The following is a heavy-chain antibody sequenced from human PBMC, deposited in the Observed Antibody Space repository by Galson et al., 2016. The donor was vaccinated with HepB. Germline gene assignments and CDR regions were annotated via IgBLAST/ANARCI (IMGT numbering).Heavy chain of an antibody. CDR2: MNPNSGNA. CDR3: ARGGGWGYCTNGVCSPHALDI. CDR1: GYTFTSYD. D-gene: IGHD2-8*01. J-gene: IGHJ3*02. Sequence: SVKVSCKASGYTFTSYDINWVRQATGQGLEWMGWMNPNSGNANFAQNFLGRLTMTRDTSISTAYMELSILRSEDTAVYFGARGGGWGYCTNGVCSPHALDIWGQGTMVTVSS. V-gene: IGHV1-8*01.